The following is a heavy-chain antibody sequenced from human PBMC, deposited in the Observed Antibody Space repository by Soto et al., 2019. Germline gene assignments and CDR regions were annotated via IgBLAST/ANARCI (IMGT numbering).Heavy chain of an antibody. Sequence: SETLSLTCIISGSSIRPYYWSRIRQPPGKGLEWIGNIYYSGSTNYSPSLRSRVIMSVASSRNQLSLRLNSVTAADTAVYYCTRVGGYYGDYPNFDYWGQGALVTVSS. CDR2: IYYSGST. J-gene: IGHJ4*02. CDR3: TRVGGYYGDYPNFDY. D-gene: IGHD4-17*01. V-gene: IGHV4-59*01. CDR1: GSSIRPYY.